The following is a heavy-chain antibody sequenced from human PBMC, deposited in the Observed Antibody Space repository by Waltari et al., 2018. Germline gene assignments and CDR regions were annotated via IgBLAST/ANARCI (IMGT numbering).Heavy chain of an antibody. J-gene: IGHJ3*01. CDR3: ARISGLDYATPM. CDR1: GGSFSSYY. D-gene: IGHD5-12*01. V-gene: IGHV4-34*01. CDR2: INHAGNN. Sequence: QVQLQQWGAGLLKPSETLSLTCGVRGGSFSSYYWGWVRQSPGKGLEWIGEINHAGNNHYNPSFKSRVTMTIDTARNQFSLEVKSVIAADTAVYFCARISGLDYATPMWGLGTVVTVSS.